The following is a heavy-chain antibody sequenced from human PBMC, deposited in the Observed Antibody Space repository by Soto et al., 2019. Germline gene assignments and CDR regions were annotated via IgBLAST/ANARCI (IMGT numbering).Heavy chain of an antibody. CDR3: ARNVGVVSRFWFDP. D-gene: IGHD3-3*01. Sequence: SETLSLTCTVSGGSISSYYWSWIRQPPGKGLEWIGYIYYSGSTNYNPSLKSRVTISVDTSKNQFSLKLSSVTAADTAVYYCARNVGVVSRFWFDPWGQGTLVTVS. V-gene: IGHV4-59*01. CDR1: GGSISSYY. CDR2: IYYSGST. J-gene: IGHJ5*02.